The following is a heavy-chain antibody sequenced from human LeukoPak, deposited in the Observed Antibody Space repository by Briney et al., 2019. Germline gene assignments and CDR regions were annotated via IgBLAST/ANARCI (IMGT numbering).Heavy chain of an antibody. V-gene: IGHV1-2*02. D-gene: IGHD6-19*01. CDR1: GGTFSSYA. J-gene: IGHJ4*02. CDR3: ARVGYSSGWYPKTSLDY. Sequence: GASVKVSCKASGGTFSSYAISWVRQAPGQGLEWMGWINPNSGGTNYAQKFQGRVTMTRDTSISTAYMELSRLRSDDTAVYYCARVGYSSGWYPKTSLDYWGQGTLVTVSS. CDR2: INPNSGGT.